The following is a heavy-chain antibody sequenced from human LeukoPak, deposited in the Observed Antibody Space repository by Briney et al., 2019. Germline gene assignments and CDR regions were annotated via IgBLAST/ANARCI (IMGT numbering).Heavy chain of an antibody. J-gene: IGHJ4*02. CDR2: MNPNSGNT. D-gene: IGHD6-6*01. V-gene: IGHV1-8*01. CDR3: ARGQMAGIAARRDFDY. CDR1: GYTFTSYD. Sequence: ASVKVSCKASGYTFTSYDINLVRQATGQGLEWMGWMNPNSGNTGYAQKFQGRVTMTRNTSISTAYMELSSLRSEDTAVYYCARGQMAGIAARRDFDYWGQGTLVTVSS.